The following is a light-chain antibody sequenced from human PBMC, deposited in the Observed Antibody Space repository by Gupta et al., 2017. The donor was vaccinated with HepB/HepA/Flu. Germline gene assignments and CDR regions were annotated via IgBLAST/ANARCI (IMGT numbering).Light chain of an antibody. CDR2: DTS. J-gene: IGLJ3*02. Sequence: QAVVTQEPSLTVSPGGTVTLTCGSSSGPVTSGHYPYWFQQKPGHSPRTLIYDTSNKQSWTPARFSGSLLGGKAALTLSGAQPEDEADYYCLLSYSDGRTLFGGGTKVTVL. V-gene: IGLV7-46*01. CDR1: SGPVTSGHY. CDR3: LLSYSDGRTL.